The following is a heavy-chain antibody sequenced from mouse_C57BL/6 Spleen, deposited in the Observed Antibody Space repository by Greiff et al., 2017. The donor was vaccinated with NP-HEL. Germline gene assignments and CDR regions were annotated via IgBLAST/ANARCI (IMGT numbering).Heavy chain of an antibody. CDR3: ARVTIYYFDY. CDR2: ISYDGSN. V-gene: IGHV3-6*01. Sequence: VQLKQSGPGLVKPSQSLSLTCSVTGYSITSGYYWNWIRQFPGNKLEWMGYISYDGSNNYNPSLKNPISITRDTSKNQFFLKLNSVTTEDTATYYCARVTIYYFDYWGQGTTLTVSS. CDR1: GYSITSGYY. D-gene: IGHD1-1*02. J-gene: IGHJ2*01.